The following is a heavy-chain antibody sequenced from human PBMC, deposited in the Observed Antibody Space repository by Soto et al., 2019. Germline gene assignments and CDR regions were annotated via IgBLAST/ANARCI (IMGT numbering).Heavy chain of an antibody. D-gene: IGHD1-26*01. CDR3: AKSLHGLVGGTSGSDY. CDR2: IRGSGGST. Sequence: GGSLRLSCAASGFTFSSYAMSWVRQAPGQWLEWVSAIRGSGGSTYYADSVKGRFTISRDNSKNTLYLQMNSLRAEDTAVYDCAKSLHGLVGGTSGSDYWGQGXLVTVSS. J-gene: IGHJ4*02. V-gene: IGHV3-23*01. CDR1: GFTFSSYA.